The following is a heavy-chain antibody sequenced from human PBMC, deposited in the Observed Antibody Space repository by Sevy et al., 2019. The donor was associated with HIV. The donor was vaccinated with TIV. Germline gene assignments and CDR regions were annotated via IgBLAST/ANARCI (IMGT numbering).Heavy chain of an antibody. CDR2: IIPIFGTA. D-gene: IGHD3-22*01. J-gene: IGHJ3*02. CDR1: GGTFSSYA. Sequence: ASVKVSCKASGGTFSSYAISWVRQAPGQGLEWMGGIIPIFGTANYAQKFQGRVTITADESTSTAYMELSSLRSEDTAVYYCASYRQPMTGPFRNSAFDIWGQGTMVTVSS. CDR3: ASYRQPMTGPFRNSAFDI. V-gene: IGHV1-69*13.